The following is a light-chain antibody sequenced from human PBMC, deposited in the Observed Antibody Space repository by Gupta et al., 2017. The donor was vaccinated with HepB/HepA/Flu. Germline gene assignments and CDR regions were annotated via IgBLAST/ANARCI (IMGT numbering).Light chain of an antibody. CDR1: QNIYNF. V-gene: IGKV1-39*01. CDR3: QQTYNRPRT. J-gene: IGKJ2*01. Sequence: DLPMTQSPSSLSASVGDRVTITCRASQNIYNFLNWYQQKPGKAPKLLIYGTSSLQTGVPARFSGSGSGTEFTLTIRSLQPEDFAMYYCQQTYNRPRTFGQGTKVDIK. CDR2: GTS.